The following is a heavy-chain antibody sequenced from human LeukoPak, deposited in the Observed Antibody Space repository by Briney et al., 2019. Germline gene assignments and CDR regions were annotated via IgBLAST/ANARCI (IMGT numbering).Heavy chain of an antibody. D-gene: IGHD3-22*01. J-gene: IGHJ3*02. V-gene: IGHV4-39*01. Sequence: SETLSLTCTVSGGSISSSGYYWGWIRQPPGKGLEWIGSIYYSGSTYYNPSLKSRVTISVDTSKNQFSLKLSSVTAADTAVYYCARTITMIVEDAFDIWGQGTMVTVSS. CDR2: IYYSGST. CDR3: ARTITMIVEDAFDI. CDR1: GGSISSSGYY.